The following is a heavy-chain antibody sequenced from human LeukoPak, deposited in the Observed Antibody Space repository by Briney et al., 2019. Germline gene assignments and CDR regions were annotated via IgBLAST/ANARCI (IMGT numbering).Heavy chain of an antibody. D-gene: IGHD4-17*01. J-gene: IGHJ4*02. CDR3: ARRPGPDDYGDY. CDR2: IYPGDSDT. V-gene: IGHV5-51*01. Sequence: GESLKISCKGSGYSFTRYWIDWVRQMPGKGLEWMGIIYPGDSDTRYSPSFQGQVTISVDKSISTAYLQWSGLKASDTAMYYCARRPGPDDYGDYWGQGTLVTVSS. CDR1: GYSFTRYW.